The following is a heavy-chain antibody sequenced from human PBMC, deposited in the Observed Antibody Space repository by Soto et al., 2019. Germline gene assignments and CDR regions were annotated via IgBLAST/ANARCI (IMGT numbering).Heavy chain of an antibody. J-gene: IGHJ6*02. CDR1: GYTFSNYG. CDR2: ISAYNGNT. D-gene: IGHD3-22*01. V-gene: IGHV1-18*01. CDR3: ARDGHYYDSSGYLFQSYGMDV. Sequence: ASVKVSCKASGYTFSNYGITWVRQAPGQGLEWMGWISAYNGNTHFAQKFQGRVTMTTDTSTSTAYMELRSLRSDDTAVYYCARDGHYYDSSGYLFQSYGMDVWGQGTTVTVSS.